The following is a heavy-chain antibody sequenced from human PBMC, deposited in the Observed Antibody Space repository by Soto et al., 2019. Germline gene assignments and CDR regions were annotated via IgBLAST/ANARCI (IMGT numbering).Heavy chain of an antibody. J-gene: IGHJ6*01. V-gene: IGHV1-8*01. CDR2: MNTNSGNT. CDR1: GYTFTSYD. Sequence: QVQLVQSGAEVKKPGASVKVSCKASGYTFTSYDINWVRQATGQGLEWMGWMNTNSGNTGYAQNFQGRVTMTRNNYRSTAYMELRSLRSQDRAVYYCARCGHGPYYYDMDVWGHGTTVPVSS. CDR3: ARCGHGPYYYDMDV.